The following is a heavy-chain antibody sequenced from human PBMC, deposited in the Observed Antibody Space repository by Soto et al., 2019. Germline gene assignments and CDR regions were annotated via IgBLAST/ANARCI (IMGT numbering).Heavy chain of an antibody. CDR1: GFTFSSYG. J-gene: IGHJ5*02. V-gene: IGHV3-30*03. Sequence: GGSLRLSCAASGFTFSSYGMHWVRQAPGKGLEWVAVISYDGSNKYYADSVKGRFTISRDNSKNTLYLQMNSLRAEDTAVYYCLPDWFDPWGQGTLVTV. CDR3: LPDWFDP. CDR2: ISYDGSNK.